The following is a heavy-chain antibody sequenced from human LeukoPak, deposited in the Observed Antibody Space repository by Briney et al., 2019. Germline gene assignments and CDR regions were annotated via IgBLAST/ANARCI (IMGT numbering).Heavy chain of an antibody. CDR1: GGSISSSSYY. J-gene: IGHJ5*02. Sequence: PSETLSLTCTVSGGSISSSSYYWGWLRQPPGKGLEWVGSIYYSGSTYYNPSLKSRVTISVDTSKNQFSLKLSSVTAADTAVYYCARAPVDMIVDKGDWFDPWGQGTLVTVSS. V-gene: IGHV4-39*07. CDR3: ARAPVDMIVDKGDWFDP. D-gene: IGHD3-22*01. CDR2: IYYSGST.